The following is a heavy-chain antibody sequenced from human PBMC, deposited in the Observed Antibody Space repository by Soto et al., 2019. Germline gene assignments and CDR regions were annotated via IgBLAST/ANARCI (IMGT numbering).Heavy chain of an antibody. CDR2: IDYSGSST. CDR1: GFSFSDYF. CDR3: AGEYFAFFDH. J-gene: IGHJ4*02. V-gene: IGHV3-11*01. D-gene: IGHD3-9*01. Sequence: QVQLVESGGGLVKPGGSLRLSCAASGFSFSDYFMAWIRQAPGKGLEWVSSIDYSGSSTPNANSVAGRFTISRDNTKNFLYLQMNNLGAGEKAVYYCAGEYFAFFDHWGPGALVTVPS.